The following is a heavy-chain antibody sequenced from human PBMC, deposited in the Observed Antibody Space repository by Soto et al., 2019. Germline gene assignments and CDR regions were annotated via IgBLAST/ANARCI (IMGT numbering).Heavy chain of an antibody. J-gene: IGHJ4*02. Sequence: EVQLLESGGGMVQPGGSLRLSCAASGFTFSSYGMSWVRQAPGKGLEWVSAISSSGGSAYYADSVKGRFTISRDNSKNTLYLQMNSLRAEDTAVYYCARGATSPSYWGQGTLVTVSS. CDR3: ARGATSPSY. CDR2: ISSSGGSA. V-gene: IGHV3-23*01. CDR1: GFTFSSYG.